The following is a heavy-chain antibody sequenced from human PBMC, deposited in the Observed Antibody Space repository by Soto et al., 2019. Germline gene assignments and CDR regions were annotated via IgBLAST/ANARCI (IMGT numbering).Heavy chain of an antibody. CDR3: ATVGWLVLQDAFDI. CDR1: GGTFSSYA. J-gene: IGHJ3*02. D-gene: IGHD6-19*01. CDR2: IIPIFGTA. V-gene: IGHV1-69*13. Sequence: GASVKVSCKASGGTFSSYAISWVRQAPGQGLEWMGGIIPIFGTANYAQKFQGRVTITADESTSTAYMELSSLRSEDTAVYYCATVGWLVLQDAFDIWGQGTMVTVSS.